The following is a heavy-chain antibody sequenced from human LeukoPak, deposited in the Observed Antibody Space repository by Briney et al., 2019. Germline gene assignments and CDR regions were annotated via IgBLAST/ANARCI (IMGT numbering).Heavy chain of an antibody. J-gene: IGHJ4*02. Sequence: SETLSLTCTVSGGSISSSSYYWGWIRQPPGKGLEWIGSIYYSGSTYYNPSLKSRVTISVDTSKNQFSLKLSSVTAADTAVYYCARVAGGWELLFGGAFDYWGQGTLVTVSS. CDR3: ARVAGGWELLFGGAFDY. CDR1: GGSISSSSYY. CDR2: IYYSGST. V-gene: IGHV4-39*07. D-gene: IGHD1-26*01.